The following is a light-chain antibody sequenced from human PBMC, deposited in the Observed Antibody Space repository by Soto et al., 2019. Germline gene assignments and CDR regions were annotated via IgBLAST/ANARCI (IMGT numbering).Light chain of an antibody. J-gene: IGLJ1*01. CDR1: SADIGAGFD. V-gene: IGLV1-40*01. CDR2: GNT. CDR3: QSYENSRTGFYV. Sequence: QPVLTQPPSVSGAPGQRVTISCTGSSADIGAGFDVHWYQHLPGTAPKLLIYGNTNRPSGVPGRFSGSKSGTSASLVITGLQAEDEADYYCQSYENSRTGFYVFGTGTQLTVL.